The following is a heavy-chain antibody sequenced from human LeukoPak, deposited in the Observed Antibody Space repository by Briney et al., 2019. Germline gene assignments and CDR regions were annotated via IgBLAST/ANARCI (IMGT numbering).Heavy chain of an antibody. CDR2: VYYTGNI. V-gene: IGHV4-39*01. D-gene: IGHD3-10*01. J-gene: IGHJ5*02. Sequence: SETLSLTCSVSGDSIGTTYYWGVIRQPPGKGLEWVAAVYYTGNIYYKPSLKSRVTISVDTSKNQFSLKVRSVTAADTAVYYCARLRHYGSGSYPMTGNWFDPWGQGTLVSVSS. CDR1: GDSIGTTYY. CDR3: ARLRHYGSGSYPMTGNWFDP.